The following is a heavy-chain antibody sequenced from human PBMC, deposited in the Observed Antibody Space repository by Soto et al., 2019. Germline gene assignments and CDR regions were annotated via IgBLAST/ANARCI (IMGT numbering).Heavy chain of an antibody. CDR2: IYSGGST. CDR1: GFTVSSNY. CDR3: ASSRIYYYYYYMDV. Sequence: GGSLRLSCAASGFTVSSNYMSWVRQAPGKGLEWVSVIYSGGSTYYADSVKGRFTISRDNSKNTLYLQMNSLRVEDTAVYYCASSRIYYYYYYMDVWGKGTTVTVSS. J-gene: IGHJ6*03. V-gene: IGHV3-66*01.